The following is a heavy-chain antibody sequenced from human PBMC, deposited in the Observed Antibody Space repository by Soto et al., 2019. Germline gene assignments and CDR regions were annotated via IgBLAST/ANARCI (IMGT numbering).Heavy chain of an antibody. CDR3: ARMAGEVDPVPTIGMDV. J-gene: IGHJ6*01. Sequence: SVKDSCKASGGTFSSYAISWVRQAPGQGLEWMGGIIPIFGTANYAQKFQGRVTITADESTSTAYMELSSLRSEDTAVYYCARMAGEVDPVPTIGMDVWGQGTTITVSS. V-gene: IGHV1-69*13. CDR1: GGTFSSYA. CDR2: IIPIFGTA. D-gene: IGHD6-19*01.